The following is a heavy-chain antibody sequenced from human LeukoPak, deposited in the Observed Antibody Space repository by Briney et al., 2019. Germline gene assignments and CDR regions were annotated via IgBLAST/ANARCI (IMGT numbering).Heavy chain of an antibody. Sequence: GESLEISCKGSGYNFRSYWIGWVRQMPGKGLEWMGIIYLGDSDTRYSPSFQGQVTISADKSISSAYLQWSSLKASDTAMYYCAGSQRGITFDYWGQGTLVTVSS. V-gene: IGHV5-51*01. CDR3: AGSQRGITFDY. CDR2: IYLGDSDT. CDR1: GYNFRSYW. D-gene: IGHD1-26*01. J-gene: IGHJ4*02.